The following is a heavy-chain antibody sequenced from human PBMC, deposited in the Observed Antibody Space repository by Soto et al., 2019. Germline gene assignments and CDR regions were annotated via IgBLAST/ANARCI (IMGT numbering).Heavy chain of an antibody. Sequence: ASVKVSCKVSGYSLTELSIHWVRQAPGEGLEWMGGYDLEKGETIYAQKFQGRVTMTEDTSTDTAYMELSSLRSEDTAVYYCAAYYYDSSGYLVWGQGTLVTVSS. V-gene: IGHV1-24*01. CDR3: AAYYYDSSGYLV. J-gene: IGHJ4*02. CDR2: YDLEKGET. D-gene: IGHD3-22*01. CDR1: GYSLTELS.